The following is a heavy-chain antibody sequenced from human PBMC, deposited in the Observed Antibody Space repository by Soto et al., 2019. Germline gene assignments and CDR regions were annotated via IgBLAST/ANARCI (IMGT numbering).Heavy chain of an antibody. Sequence: SETLSLTCAAYGGSFSGYYWSWIRQPPGKGLEWIGEINHSGSTNYNPSLKSRVTISVDTSKNQFSLKLSSVTAADTAVYYCARDKGVVVPAARRDWFDPWGQGTLVTVSS. D-gene: IGHD2-2*01. CDR1: GGSFSGYY. J-gene: IGHJ5*02. V-gene: IGHV4-34*01. CDR2: INHSGST. CDR3: ARDKGVVVPAARRDWFDP.